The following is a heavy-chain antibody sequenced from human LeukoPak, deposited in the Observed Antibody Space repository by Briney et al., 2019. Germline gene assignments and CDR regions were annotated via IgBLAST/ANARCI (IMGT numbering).Heavy chain of an antibody. CDR3: AKDRLSGYSGGVIDY. CDR1: GFTFSSYG. Sequence: GGSLRLSCAASGFTFSSYGMHWVRQAPGKGLEWVAFIRYDGSNKYYADSVKGRFTISRDNAKNSLYLQMNSLRTEDMALYYCAKDRLSGYSGGVIDYWGQGTLVTVSS. D-gene: IGHD5-12*01. J-gene: IGHJ4*02. CDR2: IRYDGSNK. V-gene: IGHV3-30*02.